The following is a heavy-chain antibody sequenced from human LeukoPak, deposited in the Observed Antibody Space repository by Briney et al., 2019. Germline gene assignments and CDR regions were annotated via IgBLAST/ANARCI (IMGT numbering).Heavy chain of an antibody. Sequence: GGSLRLSCAASGFTFSSYAMSWVRQAPGKGLEWVSAISGSGGSTYYADSVKGRFTISRDNSKNTLYLQMNSLRAEDTAVYYCAKGTTMVRGVIITFDDWGQGTLVTVSS. V-gene: IGHV3-23*01. CDR3: AKGTTMVRGVIITFDD. D-gene: IGHD3-10*01. CDR1: GFTFSSYA. J-gene: IGHJ4*02. CDR2: ISGSGGST.